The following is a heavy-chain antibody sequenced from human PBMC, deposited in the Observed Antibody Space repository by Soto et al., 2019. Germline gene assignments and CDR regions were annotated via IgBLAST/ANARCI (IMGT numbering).Heavy chain of an antibody. CDR1: GGSISSYY. Sequence: SETLSLTCTVSGGSISSYYWSWIRQPPGKGLEWIGYIYYSGSTNYNPSLKSRVTISVDTSKNQFSLKLSSVTAADTAVYYCARGGYYDSSGYPRNAFDIWGQGTMVTVS. V-gene: IGHV4-59*01. CDR3: ARGGYYDSSGYPRNAFDI. J-gene: IGHJ3*02. CDR2: IYYSGST. D-gene: IGHD3-22*01.